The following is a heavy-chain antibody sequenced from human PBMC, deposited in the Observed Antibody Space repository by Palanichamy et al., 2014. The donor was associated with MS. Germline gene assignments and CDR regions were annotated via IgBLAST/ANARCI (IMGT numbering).Heavy chain of an antibody. V-gene: IGHV3-15*01. Sequence: AGGTSDYAAPVEGRFIISRDDSRSTLFLQMNNVRTEDTAVYYCATDDMHNYDAYAGSAFAFDYWGQGTLVTVSS. D-gene: IGHD3-3*01. J-gene: IGHJ4*02. CDR3: ATDDMHNYDAYAGSAFAFDY. CDR2: AGGTS.